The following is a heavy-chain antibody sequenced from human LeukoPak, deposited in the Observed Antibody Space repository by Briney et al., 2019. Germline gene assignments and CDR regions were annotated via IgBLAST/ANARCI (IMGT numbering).Heavy chain of an antibody. Sequence: SQTLSLTCAISGDSVSSNSAVWNWIRQSPSRGLEWLGRTCYRAKWYNEYAVSVKSRATINPDTSKNQFSLQLNSVTPEDTAVYYCADGPAAAGLRTWGQGTLVTVSS. CDR2: TCYRAKWYN. V-gene: IGHV6-1*01. D-gene: IGHD6-13*01. CDR1: GDSVSSNSAV. J-gene: IGHJ5*02. CDR3: ADGPAAAGLRT.